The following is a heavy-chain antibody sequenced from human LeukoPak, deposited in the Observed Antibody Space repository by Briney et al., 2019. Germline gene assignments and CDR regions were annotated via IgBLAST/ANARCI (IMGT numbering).Heavy chain of an antibody. CDR1: GFTLSSYA. D-gene: IGHD1-26*01. CDR2: ISYDGSNK. J-gene: IGHJ4*02. Sequence: GGSLRLSCAASGFTLSSYAMHWVRQAPGKGLEWVAVISYDGSNKYYADSVKGRFTISRDNSKNTLYLQMNSLRAEDTAVYYCARDIEVAEVGATGYWGQGTLVTVSS. V-gene: IGHV3-30-3*01. CDR3: ARDIEVAEVGATGY.